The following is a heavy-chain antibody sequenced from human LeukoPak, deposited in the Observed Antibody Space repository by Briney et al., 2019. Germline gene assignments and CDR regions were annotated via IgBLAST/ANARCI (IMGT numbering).Heavy chain of an antibody. Sequence: SVKVSCKASGGTFSSYAISWVRQAPGQGLEWMGRIIPILGIANYAQKFQGRVTIIADKSTSTAYMELSSLRSEDTAVYYCARDGVRSSPDRKVYANYWGQGTLVTVSS. CDR3: ARDGVRSSPDRKVYANY. D-gene: IGHD2-8*01. V-gene: IGHV1-69*04. J-gene: IGHJ4*02. CDR2: IIPILGIA. CDR1: GGTFSSYA.